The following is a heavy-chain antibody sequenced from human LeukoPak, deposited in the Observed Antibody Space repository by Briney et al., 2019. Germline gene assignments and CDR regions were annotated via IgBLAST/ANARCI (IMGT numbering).Heavy chain of an antibody. CDR2: VSSSSSYI. D-gene: IGHD2-15*01. Sequence: PGGSLRLSCAASGFTFSDYSMNWVRQAPGKGLEWVSSVSSSSSYIYYADSVKGRFTISRDNAKNSLYLQMNSLRAEDTAVYYCARDGGYCSGGSCYSNYYYGMDVWGQGTTVTVSS. V-gene: IGHV3-21*01. CDR3: ARDGGYCSGGSCYSNYYYGMDV. J-gene: IGHJ6*02. CDR1: GFTFSDYS.